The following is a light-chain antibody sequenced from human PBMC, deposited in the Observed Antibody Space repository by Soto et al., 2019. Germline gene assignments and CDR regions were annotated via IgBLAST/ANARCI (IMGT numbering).Light chain of an antibody. CDR1: QDIIHY. J-gene: IGKJ5*01. CDR3: QQYDNLPFT. CDR2: DAS. Sequence: QTVAVGGRGTITRKASQDIIHYLNWYQQKPGKAPKLLIYDASNLETGVPSRFSGSGSGTDFTFTISSLQPEDIPTYYCQQYDNLPFTSAPGTRLEI. V-gene: IGKV1-33*01.